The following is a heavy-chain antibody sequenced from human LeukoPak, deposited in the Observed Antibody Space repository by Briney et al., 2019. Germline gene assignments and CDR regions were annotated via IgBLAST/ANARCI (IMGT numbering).Heavy chain of an antibody. Sequence: PGGSLRLSCAASGFTFSSYEMNWVRQAPGKGLEWVSYISYSGSTIYYADSVKRRFTTSRDNAKNSLYLQMNRLRTDDTAVYYCARDDWRYWGQGTLVTVSS. D-gene: IGHD3-9*01. CDR3: ARDDWRY. CDR2: ISYSGSTI. J-gene: IGHJ4*01. CDR1: GFTFSSYE. V-gene: IGHV3-48*03.